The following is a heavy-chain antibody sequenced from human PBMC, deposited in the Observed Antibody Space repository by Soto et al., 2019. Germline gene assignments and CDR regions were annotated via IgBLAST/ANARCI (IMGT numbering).Heavy chain of an antibody. CDR3: ARLSRPNYYDTSGFFKDNWFDP. Sequence: QVLLVQSGAEVKKPGSSMKVSCKASGGTFNSYDINWVRQAPGQGLEWMGGIIPIVETPKYAQKFQGRVTITADESTNTVYMELSSLRSEDTAMYYCARLSRPNYYDTSGFFKDNWFDPWGQGTLVTVSS. J-gene: IGHJ5*02. V-gene: IGHV1-69*01. CDR1: GGTFNSYD. D-gene: IGHD3-22*01. CDR2: IIPIVETP.